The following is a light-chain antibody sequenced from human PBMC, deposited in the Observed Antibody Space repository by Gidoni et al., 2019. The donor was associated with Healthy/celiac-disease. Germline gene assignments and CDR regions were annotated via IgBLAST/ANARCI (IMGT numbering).Light chain of an antibody. J-gene: IGLJ1*01. CDR1: SRDVGGYNY. CDR3: SSYTSSSTLYV. CDR2: EVS. V-gene: IGLV2-14*01. Sequence: QSALTPPASVSGPPAPSITISCTGTSRDVGGYNYVSWYQQHPGKAPKLMIDEVSNRPTGVSNRFSGSKSGNTASLNISGLQAEDEADYYCSSYTSSSTLYVFGTGTKVTGL.